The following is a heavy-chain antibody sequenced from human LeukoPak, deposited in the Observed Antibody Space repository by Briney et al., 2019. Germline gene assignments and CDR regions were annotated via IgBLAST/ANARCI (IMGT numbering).Heavy chain of an antibody. CDR2: ISSSSSSYI. J-gene: IGHJ6*03. V-gene: IGHV3-21*01. Sequence: GGSLRLSCAASGFSFSSYSMNWVRRAPGKGLEWVSSISSSSSSYIYYADSLKGRFTISRDNAKNSLCLQMNSLRAEDTAVYYCARDEGNYDILTGRYYYYMDVWGKGTTVTVSS. CDR1: GFSFSSYS. CDR3: ARDEGNYDILTGRYYYYMDV. D-gene: IGHD3-9*01.